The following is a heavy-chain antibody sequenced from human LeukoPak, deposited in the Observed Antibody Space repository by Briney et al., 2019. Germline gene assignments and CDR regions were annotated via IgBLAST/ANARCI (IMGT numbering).Heavy chain of an antibody. J-gene: IGHJ5*02. D-gene: IGHD4-23*01. Sequence: PSETLSLTCAVSGGSISSSNWWSWVRQPPGEGLEWIGQIYHGGTTNYNPSLNSRVTISVDKSKNQFSLRLNSLTAADTAVYYCARLPFYGGNFVDLWGQGTLVAVPS. CDR3: ARLPFYGGNFVDL. V-gene: IGHV4-4*02. CDR2: IYHGGTT. CDR1: GGSISSSNW.